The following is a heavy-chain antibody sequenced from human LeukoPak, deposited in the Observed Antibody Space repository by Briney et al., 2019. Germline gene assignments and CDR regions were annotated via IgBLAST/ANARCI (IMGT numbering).Heavy chain of an antibody. D-gene: IGHD3-22*01. Sequence: GGSLRLSCAASGFTFSSYSMNWVRQAPGKGLEWVSSISSSSSYIYYADSVKGRFTISRDNAKNSLYLQMNSLRAEDTAVYYCAKGKPRWLLLHLAVHDAFDIWGQGTMVTVSS. CDR2: ISSSSSYI. V-gene: IGHV3-21*04. CDR3: AKGKPRWLLLHLAVHDAFDI. J-gene: IGHJ3*02. CDR1: GFTFSSYS.